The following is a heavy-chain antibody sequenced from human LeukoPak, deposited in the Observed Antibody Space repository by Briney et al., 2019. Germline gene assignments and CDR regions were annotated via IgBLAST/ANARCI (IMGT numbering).Heavy chain of an antibody. J-gene: IGHJ6*03. V-gene: IGHV4-34*01. CDR1: GGSFSGYY. CDR3: ARLTYSDPSQLYYYYYYLDV. CDR2: INHSGST. D-gene: IGHD6-13*01. Sequence: SETLSLTFAVYGGSFSGYYWSWIRQPPGKGLEWIGEINHSGSTNYNPSLKSRVTISVDTSKNQFSLKLSSVTAADTAVYFCARLTYSDPSQLYYYYYYLDVWGKGTTVTVSS.